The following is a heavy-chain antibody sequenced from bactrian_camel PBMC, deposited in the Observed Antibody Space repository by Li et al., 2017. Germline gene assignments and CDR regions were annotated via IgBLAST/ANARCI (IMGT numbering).Heavy chain of an antibody. D-gene: IGHD3*01. CDR2: VWLLQSRP. Sequence: QVQLVESGGGSVQAGGSLRLSCTAHGYSYSRYHMGWFRQAPGKEREGLAAVWLLQSRPYYADSVKGRFTISHDSAKNTVYLQMNSLKIEDTAVYYCALGSSRQATMTARGKGTQVTVS. J-gene: IGHJ4*01. V-gene: IGHV3S63*01. CDR1: GYSYSRYH.